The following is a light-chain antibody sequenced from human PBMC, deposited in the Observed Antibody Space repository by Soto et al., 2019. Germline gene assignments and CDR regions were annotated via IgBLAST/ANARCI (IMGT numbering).Light chain of an antibody. CDR3: QQYGNLPPT. CDR1: QDISNY. Sequence: DIQMTQSPSSLSASVGDRVTITCQASQDISNYLNWYQLKPGKAPKILIFDASNLETGVPSSFSGSGSGTEFTVTISSLQPEDIATYYCQQYGNLPPTFGQGTRLEIK. J-gene: IGKJ5*01. CDR2: DAS. V-gene: IGKV1-33*01.